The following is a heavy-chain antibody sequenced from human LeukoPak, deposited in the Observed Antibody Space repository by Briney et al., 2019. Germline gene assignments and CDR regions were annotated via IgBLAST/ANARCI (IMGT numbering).Heavy chain of an antibody. CDR3: ARSSRSSSWRATYYYYGMDV. J-gene: IGHJ6*02. CDR1: GFTFSDYY. D-gene: IGHD6-13*01. V-gene: IGHV3-11*01. Sequence: KPGGSLRLSCAASGFTFSDYYMSWIRQAPGKGLEWVSYISSSGSTIYYADSVKGRFTISRDNAKNSLYLQMNSLRAEDTAVYYCARSSRSSSWRATYYYYGMDVWGQGTTVTVS. CDR2: ISSSGSTI.